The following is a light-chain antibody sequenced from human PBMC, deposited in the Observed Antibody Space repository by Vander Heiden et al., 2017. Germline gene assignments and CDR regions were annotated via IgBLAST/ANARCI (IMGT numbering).Light chain of an antibody. CDR2: KDS. V-gene: IGLV3-25*02. CDR1: ALPKQY. Sequence: SYELTQPPSVSVSPGQTARITCSGDALPKQYAYWYQQKPGQAPVLVIYKDSERPSGIPERFSGSSSGTTGTLTISGGQGEEEADYYCQSADSSGTYVVFGGGTKLTVL. J-gene: IGLJ2*01. CDR3: QSADSSGTYVV.